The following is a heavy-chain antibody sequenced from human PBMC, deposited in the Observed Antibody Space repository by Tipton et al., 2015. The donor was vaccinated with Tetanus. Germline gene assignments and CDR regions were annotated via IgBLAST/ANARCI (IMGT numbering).Heavy chain of an antibody. CDR1: GGSIRSYY. CDR2: IYYSGST. D-gene: IGHD2-8*01. Sequence: TLSLTCTVSGGSIRSYYWSWIRQPPGKGLEWIGYIYYSGSTNYNPSLKSRVTISVDTSKNQFSLKLSSVTAADTAVYYCARDPSGGVRYFDYWGQVTLVTVSS. V-gene: IGHV4-59*01. CDR3: ARDPSGGVRYFDY. J-gene: IGHJ4*02.